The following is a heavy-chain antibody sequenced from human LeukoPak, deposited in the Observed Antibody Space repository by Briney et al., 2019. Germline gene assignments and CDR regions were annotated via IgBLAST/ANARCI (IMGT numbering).Heavy chain of an antibody. V-gene: IGHV1-24*01. CDR3: VRFAAGPDPYYP. D-gene: IGHD6-25*01. Sequence: GASVKVSCKVSAYTLTELSMHWVRQAPGTGLEWMGGFDPEDGETIYAQNFQGRVTMTEDTSTDTAYMELNNLTSEDTAVYYCVRFAAGPDPYYPWGQGTLVTVSS. CDR2: FDPEDGET. CDR1: AYTLTELS. J-gene: IGHJ5*02.